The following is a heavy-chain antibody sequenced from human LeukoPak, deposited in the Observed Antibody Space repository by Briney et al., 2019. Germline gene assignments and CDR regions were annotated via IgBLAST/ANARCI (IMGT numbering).Heavy chain of an antibody. CDR1: KLTFSHYW. CDR2: INQDGDRK. V-gene: IGHV3-7*01. CDR3: ARGLGWQDGAFDI. Sequence: PGGSLRLSCAASKLTFSHYWMSWVRQAPGKGLQWVAAINQDGDRKEYVDPVRGRFSISRDSATNSLYLQMNSLRAEDTAVYYCARGLGWQDGAFDIWGQGTMVTVSS. J-gene: IGHJ3*02. D-gene: IGHD2-15*01.